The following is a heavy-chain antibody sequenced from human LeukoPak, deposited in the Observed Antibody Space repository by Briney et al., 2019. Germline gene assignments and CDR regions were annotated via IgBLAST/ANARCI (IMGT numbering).Heavy chain of an antibody. J-gene: IGHJ4*02. V-gene: IGHV3-30*02. CDR2: IPYDASDK. Sequence: GGSLRLSCVASGFRFSDYGMRWVRQAPGKGLEWVAFIPYDASDKYYADSVKGRFTISRDNSNNTLTLHMNSLRTEDTSIYFCAKGAWAADGPMGNNFASWGQGSLVTVSS. D-gene: IGHD6-13*01. CDR3: AKGAWAADGPMGNNFAS. CDR1: GFRFSDYG.